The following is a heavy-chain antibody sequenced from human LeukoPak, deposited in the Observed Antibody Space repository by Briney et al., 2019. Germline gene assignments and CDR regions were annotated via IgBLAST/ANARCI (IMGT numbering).Heavy chain of an antibody. CDR2: IDWDDDK. D-gene: IGHD3-10*01. CDR1: GFSLSTSGMC. CDR3: ARINGGSRGEYYFDY. Sequence: SGPALVQPTPTLTLTCTFSGFSLSTSGMCVSWIRQPPGKALEWLALIDWDDDKYYSTSLKTRLTISKDTSKNQVVLTMTNMDPVDTATYYCARINGGSRGEYYFDYWGQGTLVTVSS. J-gene: IGHJ4*02. V-gene: IGHV2-70*01.